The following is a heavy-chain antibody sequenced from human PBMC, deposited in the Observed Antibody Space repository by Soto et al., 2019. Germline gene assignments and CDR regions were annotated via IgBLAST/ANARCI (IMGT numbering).Heavy chain of an antibody. V-gene: IGHV4-59*01. CDR3: ARNRRTTVQYYYYYMDV. J-gene: IGHJ6*03. CDR2: IYYSGST. Sequence: SETLSLTCTVSGGSISSYYWSWIRQPPGKGLEWIGYIYYSGSTNYNPSLKSRVTISVDTSKNQFSLKLSSVTAADTAVYYCARNRRTTVQYYYYYMDVWGKGTTVTVSS. CDR1: GGSISSYY. D-gene: IGHD4-17*01.